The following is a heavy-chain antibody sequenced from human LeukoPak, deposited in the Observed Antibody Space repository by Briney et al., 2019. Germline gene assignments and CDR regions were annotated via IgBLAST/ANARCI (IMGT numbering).Heavy chain of an antibody. V-gene: IGHV3-48*03. CDR2: ITISGHTK. CDR3: ARGDPHADL. J-gene: IGHJ5*02. CDR1: GFDLNTYE. Sequence: GGSLRLSCAASGFDLNTYEVSWVRQAPGKGLEWIADITISGHTKNYADSVKGRFTISRDNAGTSLYLQMSSLRVEDTGVYYCARGDPHADLWGQGTLVTVSS.